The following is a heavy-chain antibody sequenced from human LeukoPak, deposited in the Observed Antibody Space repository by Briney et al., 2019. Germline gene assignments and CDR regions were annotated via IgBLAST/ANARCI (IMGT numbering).Heavy chain of an antibody. V-gene: IGHV1-18*01. CDR3: ARDRQQWLESPFDY. D-gene: IGHD6-19*01. CDR2: ISAYNGNT. Sequence: GASVKVSFTASGYTFTSYGISWVWQRPGQGLEWMGWISAYNGNTNYSQKLQGRVTMTTDTSTSTAYMELRSLRSDDTAVYYCARDRQQWLESPFDYWGQGTLVTVSS. CDR1: GYTFTSYG. J-gene: IGHJ4*02.